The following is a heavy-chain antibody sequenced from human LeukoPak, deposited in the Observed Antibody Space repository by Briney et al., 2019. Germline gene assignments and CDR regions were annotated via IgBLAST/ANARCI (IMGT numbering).Heavy chain of an antibody. CDR1: GYSINSHR. V-gene: IGHV1-18*01. CDR3: ARDRGAYCRSGSCYAPHIEY. Sequence: GTSVKAAYKASGYSINSHRLRWVRRAPGQGLEWMGRISAYNGDTKYAQKIQDRVTMTTDTTKSTAYMELMSLRSDDTAVYYCARDRGAYCRSGSCYAPHIEYWGQGTLVTIAS. J-gene: IGHJ4*02. CDR2: ISAYNGDT. D-gene: IGHD2-15*01.